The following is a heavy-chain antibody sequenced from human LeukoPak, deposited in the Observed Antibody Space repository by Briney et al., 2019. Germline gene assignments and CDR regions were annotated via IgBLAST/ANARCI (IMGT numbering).Heavy chain of an antibody. J-gene: IGHJ4*02. CDR1: GFTFSNAW. CDR2: IKQGGSEK. D-gene: IGHD3-10*01. V-gene: IGHV3-7*05. Sequence: GGSLRLSCAASGFTFSNAWMSWVREAPGKGLEWVANIKQGGSEKYYVDSVKGRFTVSRDNAKDSLYLQMNSLRAEDTAVYYCAREGRESQGFDYWGQGTLVTVSS. CDR3: AREGRESQGFDY.